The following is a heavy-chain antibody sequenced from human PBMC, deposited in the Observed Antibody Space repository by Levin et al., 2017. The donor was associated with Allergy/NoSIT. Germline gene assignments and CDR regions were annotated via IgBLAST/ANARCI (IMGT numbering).Heavy chain of an antibody. D-gene: IGHD6-19*01. Sequence: GGSLRLSCAASGFTFSTYTMTWVRQAPGKGLEWVSAISDTGVITTYADSVKGRFTISRDNSKNTLFLQMNSLRAEDTAIYYCAKGGSDSSGSRRHYFYYDGMDVWGQGTTVTVSS. V-gene: IGHV3-23*01. CDR2: ISDTGVIT. J-gene: IGHJ6*02. CDR3: AKGGSDSSGSRRHYFYYDGMDV. CDR1: GFTFSTYT.